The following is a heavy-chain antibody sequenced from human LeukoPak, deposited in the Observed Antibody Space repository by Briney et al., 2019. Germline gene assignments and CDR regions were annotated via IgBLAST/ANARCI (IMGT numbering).Heavy chain of an antibody. CDR3: ARDSGWNYILDY. J-gene: IGHJ4*02. V-gene: IGHV1-69*05. D-gene: IGHD1-7*01. CDR2: IIPIFGTA. CDR1: GGTLSSYA. Sequence: SVKVSCKASGGTLSSYAISWVRQAPGQGLEWMGGIIPIFGTANYAQKFQGRVTITTDESTSTAYMVLSSLRSEDTAVYYCARDSGWNYILDYWGQGTLVTVSS.